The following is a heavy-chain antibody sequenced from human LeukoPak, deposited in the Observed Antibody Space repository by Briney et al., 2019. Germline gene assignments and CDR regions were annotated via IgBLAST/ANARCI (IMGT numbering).Heavy chain of an antibody. Sequence: PGGSLRLSCAASGFTFSSYAMSWVRQAPGKGLEWVSAISGSGGSTYYADSVKGRFTISRDNSKNTLYLQMNSLRAEDTAVYYCAKDFRYCSSTSCFASYYMDVWGKGTTVTVSS. V-gene: IGHV3-23*01. J-gene: IGHJ6*03. CDR2: ISGSGGST. CDR1: GFTFSSYA. CDR3: AKDFRYCSSTSCFASYYMDV. D-gene: IGHD2-2*01.